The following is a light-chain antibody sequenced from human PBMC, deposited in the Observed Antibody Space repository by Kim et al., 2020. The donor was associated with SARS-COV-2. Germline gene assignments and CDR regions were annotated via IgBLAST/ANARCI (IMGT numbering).Light chain of an antibody. CDR2: AAS. J-gene: IGKJ1*01. CDR3: LQDYNYPRT. V-gene: IGKV1-6*01. CDR1: QDIKND. Sequence: ATVGDIVPITGRASQDIKNDLGWYQQKPGKAPKLLIYAASTLQSGVPSRFSGSGSGTYFTLTIRSLQPEDFATYYCLQDYNYPRTFGQGTKVDIK.